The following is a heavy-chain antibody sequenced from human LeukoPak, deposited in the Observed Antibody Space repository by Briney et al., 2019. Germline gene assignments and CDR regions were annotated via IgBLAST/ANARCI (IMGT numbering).Heavy chain of an antibody. CDR2: IYYSGST. D-gene: IGHD6-19*01. CDR3: ARQKGYSSGWYFDY. J-gene: IGHJ4*02. Sequence: KTSETLSLTCTVSGGSISSSSYYWGWIRQPPGKGLEWIGSIYYSGSTYYNPSLKSRVTISVDTSKNQFSLKLSSVTAADTAVYYCARQKGYSSGWYFDYWGQGTLVTASS. CDR1: GGSISSSSYY. V-gene: IGHV4-39*01.